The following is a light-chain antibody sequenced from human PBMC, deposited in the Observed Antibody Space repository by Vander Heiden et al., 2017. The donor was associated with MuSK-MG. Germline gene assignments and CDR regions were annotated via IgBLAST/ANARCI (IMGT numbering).Light chain of an antibody. CDR2: DAS. CDR1: QSVSSSY. V-gene: IGKV3D-20*01. J-gene: IGKJ3*01. Sequence: EIVFTQSPATLSLSPGERATLSCGASQSVSSSYLAWYQQKPGLAPRLLIYDASSSANGIPDRFSGSGSGTDFTLTISRREPEDFAVYYCQQYCSCFTFGPGTKVDIK. CDR3: QQYCSCFT.